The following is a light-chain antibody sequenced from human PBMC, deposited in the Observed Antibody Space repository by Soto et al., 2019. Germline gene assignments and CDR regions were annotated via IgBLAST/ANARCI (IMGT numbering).Light chain of an antibody. Sequence: DIQMTQSPSTLSASVGDRVTITCRASQSVSKWLAWFQQKPGKAPKLLMYEASTLKSGVPSRFGGGGSGTDFTLTISSLQPDDFATYYFQQYETYPTFGQGTKVEIK. V-gene: IGKV1-5*03. CDR2: EAS. J-gene: IGKJ1*01. CDR1: QSVSKW. CDR3: QQYETYPT.